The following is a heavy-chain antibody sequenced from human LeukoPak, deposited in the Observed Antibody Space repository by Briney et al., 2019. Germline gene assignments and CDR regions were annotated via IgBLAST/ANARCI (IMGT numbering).Heavy chain of an antibody. D-gene: IGHD1-26*01. Sequence: PSETLSLTCAVYGGSFSGYYWSWIRQPPGKGLEWIGYIYYSGSTNYNPSLKSRVTISVDTSKNQFSLKLSSVTAADTAVYYCARHRHSGHAFDIWGQGTMVTVSS. CDR1: GGSFSGYY. V-gene: IGHV4-59*08. CDR3: ARHRHSGHAFDI. J-gene: IGHJ3*02. CDR2: IYYSGST.